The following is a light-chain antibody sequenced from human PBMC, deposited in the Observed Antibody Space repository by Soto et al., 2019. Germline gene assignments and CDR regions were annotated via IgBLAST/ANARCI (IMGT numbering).Light chain of an antibody. CDR1: QSVSSS. Sequence: EIVLTQSPATLSLSPGERATLSCRASQSVSSSLAWYQQKPGQPPRLLIYDASNRATGIPARFSGSGSGTDFTLTISSLEPEDFAVYYCQQRSNWPLTFGGGTKVDIK. CDR3: QQRSNWPLT. J-gene: IGKJ4*01. CDR2: DAS. V-gene: IGKV3-11*01.